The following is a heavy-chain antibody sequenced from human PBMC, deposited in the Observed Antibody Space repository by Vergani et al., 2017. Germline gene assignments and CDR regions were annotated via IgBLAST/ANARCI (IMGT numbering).Heavy chain of an antibody. CDR2: ISGSGGST. D-gene: IGHD2-21*02. CDR1: GFTFSSYA. CDR3: AKSLQRGVVVTALGYFDY. J-gene: IGHJ4*02. Sequence: EVQLLESGGGLVQPGGSLRLSCAASGFTFSSYAMSWVRQAPGKGLEWVSAISGSGGSTYYADSVKGRFTISRDNSKNTLYLQMNSLRAEDTAVYYCAKSLQRGVVVTALGYFDYWGQGTLVTVSS. V-gene: IGHV3-23*01.